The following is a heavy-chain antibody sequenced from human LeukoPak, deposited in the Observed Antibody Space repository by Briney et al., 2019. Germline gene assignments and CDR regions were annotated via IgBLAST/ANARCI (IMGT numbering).Heavy chain of an antibody. CDR3: VRQIGAGAFDL. CDR2: IGIAGEI. D-gene: IGHD6-19*01. CDR1: EGSLSGYF. J-gene: IGHJ2*01. V-gene: IGHV4-34*01. Sequence: SETLSLTCAVYEGSLSGYFWSWIRQPPGKGLEWIGEIGIAGEINYNPSLRSRATISMDTTKSQFSLRLTSVIAADTALYYCVRQIGAGAFDLWGRDRVVTVSS.